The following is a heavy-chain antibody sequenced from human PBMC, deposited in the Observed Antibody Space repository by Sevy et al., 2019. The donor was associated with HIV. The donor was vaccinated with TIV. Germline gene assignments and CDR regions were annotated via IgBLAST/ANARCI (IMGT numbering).Heavy chain of an antibody. V-gene: IGHV1-69*13. CDR3: ARGSKTTVTTGRVGYFDY. D-gene: IGHD4-4*01. Sequence: ASVKVSCKASGGTFSSYAISWMRQAPGQGLEWMGGIIPIFGTANYAQKFQGRVTITADESTSTAYMELSSLRSEDTAVYYCARGSKTTVTTGRVGYFDYWGQGTLVTVSS. CDR1: GGTFSSYA. CDR2: IIPIFGTA. J-gene: IGHJ4*02.